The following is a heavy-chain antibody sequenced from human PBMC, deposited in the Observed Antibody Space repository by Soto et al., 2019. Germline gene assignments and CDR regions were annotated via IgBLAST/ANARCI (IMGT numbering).Heavy chain of an antibody. CDR1: GYTFTSYY. Sequence: QVQLVQSGAEVKKPGASVKVSCKASGYTFTSYYMHWVRQAPGQGLEWMGIINPSAGSTSYAQKCHGRDTMTRDTSEGTVYMELSSLRSEDTAVYYCARDGSTVTSPPFDYWGQGTLVTVSS. CDR3: ARDGSTVTSPPFDY. D-gene: IGHD4-4*01. V-gene: IGHV1-46*01. J-gene: IGHJ4*02. CDR2: INPSAGST.